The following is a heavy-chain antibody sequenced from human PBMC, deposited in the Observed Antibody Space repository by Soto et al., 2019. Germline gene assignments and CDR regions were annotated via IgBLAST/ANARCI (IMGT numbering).Heavy chain of an antibody. V-gene: IGHV3-48*03. J-gene: IGHJ4*02. CDR2: ISSSGSTI. CDR1: GFTFGSYE. Sequence: PGGSLRLSCAASGFTFGSYEMNWVRQAPGKGLEWVSYISSSGSTIYYADSVKGRFTISRDNAKNSLYLQMNSLRAEDTAVYYCARCADTAQYYYDSSGSHFDYWGQGTLVTVSS. CDR3: ARCADTAQYYYDSSGSHFDY. D-gene: IGHD3-22*01.